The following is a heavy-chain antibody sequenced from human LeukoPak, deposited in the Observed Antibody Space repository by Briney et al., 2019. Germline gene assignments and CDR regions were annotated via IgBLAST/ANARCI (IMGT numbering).Heavy chain of an antibody. V-gene: IGHV3-23*01. CDR1: GFGFTFNKYG. CDR2: ISSTGDST. D-gene: IGHD3-10*01. J-gene: IGHJ3*02. Sequence: GGSLRLSCAASGFGFTFNKYGMSWVRQAPGKGLEWVSAISSTGDSTYYADSVKGRFTISRDNAKNSLYLQMNSLRDEDTAVYYCARDLHYAFDIWGQGTMVTASS. CDR3: ARDLHYAFDI.